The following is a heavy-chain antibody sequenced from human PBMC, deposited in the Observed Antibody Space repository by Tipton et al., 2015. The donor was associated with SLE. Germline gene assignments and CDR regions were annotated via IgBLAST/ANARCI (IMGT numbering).Heavy chain of an antibody. CDR2: IYTSGAT. D-gene: IGHD1-26*01. Sequence: GLVKPSETLSLTCNVSGVSISSSYWSWIRQPAGKGLEWVGRIYTSGATDDNPSLKSRVTMSVDMSKNQFSLRLTSVTAADTAVYYCARTLGAIAHTVYDAFDIWGQGKMVTVSS. V-gene: IGHV4-4*07. J-gene: IGHJ3*02. CDR1: GVSISSSY. CDR3: ARTLGAIAHTVYDAFDI.